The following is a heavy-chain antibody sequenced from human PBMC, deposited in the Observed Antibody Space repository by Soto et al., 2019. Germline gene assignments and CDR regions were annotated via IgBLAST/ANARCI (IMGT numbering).Heavy chain of an antibody. CDR3: ATLDYGDYVGFDI. J-gene: IGHJ3*02. CDR2: IYYSGST. Sequence: ASETLSLTCTVSVGSISSYYWSWIRQPPGKGLEWIGYIYYSGSTNYNPSLKSRVTISVDTSKNQFSLKLSSVTAADTAVYYCATLDYGDYVGFDIWGQGTMVTVSS. D-gene: IGHD4-17*01. CDR1: VGSISSYY. V-gene: IGHV4-59*01.